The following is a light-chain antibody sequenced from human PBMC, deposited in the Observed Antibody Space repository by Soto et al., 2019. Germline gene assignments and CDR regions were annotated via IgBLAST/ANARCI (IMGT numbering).Light chain of an antibody. J-gene: IGKJ1*01. V-gene: IGKV1-5*03. CDR1: QTISSW. Sequence: DIQMTQSPSTLSGSVGDRVTITCRASQTISSWLAWYQQKPGKAPKLLIYKASTLKSGVPSRFSGSGSGTEFTLTSSSLQHDDFATYYCQHYNSYSEAFGQGTKVEIK. CDR3: QHYNSYSEA. CDR2: KAS.